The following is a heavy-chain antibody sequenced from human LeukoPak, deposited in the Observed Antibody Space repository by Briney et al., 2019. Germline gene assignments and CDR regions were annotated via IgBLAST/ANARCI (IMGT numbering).Heavy chain of an antibody. CDR3: AKDRGY. V-gene: IGHV3-23*01. Sequence: AGGSLRLSCAASGFTFSTFAMTWVRQAPGKGLEWVSAISGSGGTTYYADSVKGRFTISRDNSNNTPYLQMNSLRAEDTAVYYCAKDRGYWGQGTLVTVSS. J-gene: IGHJ4*02. CDR1: GFTFSTFA. CDR2: ISGSGGTT.